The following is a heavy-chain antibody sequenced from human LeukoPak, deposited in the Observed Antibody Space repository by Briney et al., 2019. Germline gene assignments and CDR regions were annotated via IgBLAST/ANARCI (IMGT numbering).Heavy chain of an antibody. CDR1: GGSISSYY. Sequence: SETLSLTCTVSGGSISSYYWSWNRQPPGKGLEWIGYIYYSGSTNYNPSLKSRVTISVDTSKNQFSLKLSSVTAADTAVYYCARYCSSTSCRFDYWGQGTLVTVSS. D-gene: IGHD2-2*01. CDR3: ARYCSSTSCRFDY. CDR2: IYYSGST. V-gene: IGHV4-59*12. J-gene: IGHJ4*02.